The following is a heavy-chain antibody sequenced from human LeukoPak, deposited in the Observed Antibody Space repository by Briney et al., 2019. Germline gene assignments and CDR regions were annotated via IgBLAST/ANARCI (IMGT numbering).Heavy chain of an antibody. CDR3: AREMGVNYYGSGSYQYYYYGMDV. J-gene: IGHJ6*02. V-gene: IGHV3-48*03. CDR2: ISSSGSTI. CDR1: GFTFSSYE. Sequence: PGGSLRLSCAASGFTFSSYEMNWVRQAPGKGLEWVSYISSSGSTIYYADSVKGRFTISRDNAKNSLYLQMNSLRAEDTAVYYCAREMGVNYYGSGSYQYYYYGMDVWGQGTTVTVSS. D-gene: IGHD3-10*01.